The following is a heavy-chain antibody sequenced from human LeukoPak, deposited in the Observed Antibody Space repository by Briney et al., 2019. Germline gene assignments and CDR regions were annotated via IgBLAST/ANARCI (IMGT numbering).Heavy chain of an antibody. CDR2: IYTSGST. CDR3: ARDPPTVVPGENWFDP. CDR1: GGSISSYY. D-gene: IGHD3-22*01. J-gene: IGHJ5*02. V-gene: IGHV4-4*07. Sequence: SETLSLTCTVSGGSISSYYWSWIRQPAGKGLEWIGRIYTSGSTNYNPPLKSRVTMSVDTSKNQFSLKLSSVTAADTAVYYCARDPPTVVPGENWFDPWGQGTLVTVSS.